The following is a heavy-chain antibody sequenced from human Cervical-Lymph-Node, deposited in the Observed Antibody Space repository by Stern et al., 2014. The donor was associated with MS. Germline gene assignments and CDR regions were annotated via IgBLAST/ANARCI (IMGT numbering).Heavy chain of an antibody. Sequence: EVQLVESGGGLVQPGGSLRLSCAASGFTVSSYSMSWVRLPPGKGLEWVSAIHRSGGSSFYADSVKGRFTISRDSSSNTLYLQMNNLRVDDTALYYCAKSVPFDSGWTAYFDYWGRGVLVTVSS. CDR2: IHRSGGSS. CDR3: AKSVPFDSGWTAYFDY. V-gene: IGHV3-23*04. CDR1: GFTVSSYS. J-gene: IGHJ4*02. D-gene: IGHD6-19*01.